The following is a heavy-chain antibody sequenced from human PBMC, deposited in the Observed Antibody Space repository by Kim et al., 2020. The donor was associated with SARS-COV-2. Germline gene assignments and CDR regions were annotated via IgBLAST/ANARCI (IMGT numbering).Heavy chain of an antibody. CDR1: GFTFSSYW. CDR2: IKQDGSEK. Sequence: GGSLRLSCAASGFTFSSYWMSWVRQAPGKGLEWVANIKQDGSEKYYVDSVKGRFTISRDNAKNSLYLQMNSLRAEDTAVYYCARDVIVVVPAAIWPSYYYYGMDVWGQGTTVTVSS. V-gene: IGHV3-7*03. J-gene: IGHJ6*02. CDR3: ARDVIVVVPAAIWPSYYYYGMDV. D-gene: IGHD2-2*01.